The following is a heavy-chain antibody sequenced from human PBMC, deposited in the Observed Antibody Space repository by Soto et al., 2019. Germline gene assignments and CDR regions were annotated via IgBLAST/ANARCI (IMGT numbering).Heavy chain of an antibody. D-gene: IGHD3-22*01. J-gene: IGHJ6*02. CDR3: ARAKNYYDSSGYYPQVGYYGMDV. Sequence: VASVKVSCKVSGGTFSSYAISWVRQAPGQGLEWMGGIIPIFGTANYAQKFQGRVTITADESTSTAYMELSSLRSEDTAVYYCARAKNYYDSSGYYPQVGYYGMDVWGQGTTVTVSS. V-gene: IGHV1-69*13. CDR2: IIPIFGTA. CDR1: GGTFSSYA.